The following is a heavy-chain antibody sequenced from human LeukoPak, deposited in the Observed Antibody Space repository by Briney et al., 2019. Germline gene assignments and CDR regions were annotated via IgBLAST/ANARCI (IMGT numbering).Heavy chain of an antibody. V-gene: IGHV1-8*01. D-gene: IGHD2-2*01. J-gene: IGHJ4*02. Sequence: ASVKVSCKASGYTFTSYDINWVRQATGQGLEWMGWKNPNRDNTGYAQKFQGRVTMTWNTSISTAYMELGSLRSEATAVYYCARGRGGSYAELDYWGQGPLVTVSS. CDR1: GYTFTSYD. CDR3: ARGRGGSYAELDY. CDR2: KNPNRDNT.